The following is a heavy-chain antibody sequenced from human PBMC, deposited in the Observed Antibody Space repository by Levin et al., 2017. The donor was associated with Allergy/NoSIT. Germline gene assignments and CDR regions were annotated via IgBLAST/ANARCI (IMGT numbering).Heavy chain of an antibody. J-gene: IGHJ4*02. CDR2: IYSGGST. V-gene: IGHV3-53*01. Sequence: GGSLRLSCAASGFTVSSNYMSWVRQAPGKGLEWVSVIYSGGSTYYADSVKGRFTISRDNSKNTLYLQMNSLRAEDTAVYYCARCRHGYQLADYFDYWGQGTLVTVSS. D-gene: IGHD5-24*01. CDR3: ARCRHGYQLADYFDY. CDR1: GFTVSSNY.